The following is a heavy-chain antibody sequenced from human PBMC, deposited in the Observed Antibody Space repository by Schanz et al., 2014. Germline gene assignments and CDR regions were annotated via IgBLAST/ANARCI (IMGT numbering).Heavy chain of an antibody. CDR1: GFSFRKSA. J-gene: IGHJ4*02. CDR3: AKDHAGSDILTALGN. Sequence: EVQLLESGGGLVQPGGSLRLSCAASGFSFRKSAMSWVRQAPGKGLEWVSYISFSGNTIYYADSVKGRFTISRDNAKNSVFLQMNRLRAEDTALYYCAKDHAGSDILTALGNWGQGTLVTVSS. D-gene: IGHD3-9*01. V-gene: IGHV3-23*01. CDR2: ISFSGNTI.